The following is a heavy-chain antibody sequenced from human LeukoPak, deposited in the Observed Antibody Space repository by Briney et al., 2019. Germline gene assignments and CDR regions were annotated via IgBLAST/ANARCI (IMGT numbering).Heavy chain of an antibody. J-gene: IGHJ6*02. CDR2: ITGSGGNT. V-gene: IGHV3-23*01. D-gene: IGHD6-13*01. CDR1: GFIFSSYS. Sequence: GGSLRLSCAASGFIFSSYSMSWVRQAPGKGLEWVSVITGSGGNTYYGDSVKGRFTISKHNSKNTVYLQMSSLRVDDTAVYYCAKAASRSWPSYYYGMDVWGQGTTVTVSS. CDR3: AKAASRSWPSYYYGMDV.